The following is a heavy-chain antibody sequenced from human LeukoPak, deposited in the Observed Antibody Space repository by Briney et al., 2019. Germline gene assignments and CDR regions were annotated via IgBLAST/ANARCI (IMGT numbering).Heavy chain of an antibody. CDR1: GFTLSKYW. Sequence: GGSLRLSCAASGFTLSKYWMSWVRQAPGKGLEWLADIKEDGSKEYFVDSVKGRFTISRDNTKNSVYLQVNSLRAEDTAVYYCARDFGDSSGWYNDYWGQGTLVIVSS. CDR3: ARDFGDSSGWYNDY. CDR2: IKEDGSKE. J-gene: IGHJ4*02. V-gene: IGHV3-7*01. D-gene: IGHD6-19*01.